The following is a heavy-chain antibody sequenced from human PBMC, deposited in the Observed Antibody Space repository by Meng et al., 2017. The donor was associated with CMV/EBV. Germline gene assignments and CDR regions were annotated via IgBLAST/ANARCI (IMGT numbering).Heavy chain of an antibody. J-gene: IGHJ4*02. Sequence: GESLKISCAASGFTFSSYAMSWVRQAPGKGLEWVSVIYSGGSSTYYADSVKGRFTIFRDNSKNTLYLQMNSLRAEDTAVYYCAKTSVDYFDYWGQGTLVTVSS. D-gene: IGHD5/OR15-5a*01. V-gene: IGHV3-23*03. CDR3: AKTSVDYFDY. CDR1: GFTFSSYA. CDR2: IYSGGSST.